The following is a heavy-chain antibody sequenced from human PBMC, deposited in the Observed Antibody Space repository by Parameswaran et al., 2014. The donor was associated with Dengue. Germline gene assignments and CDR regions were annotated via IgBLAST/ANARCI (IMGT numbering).Heavy chain of an antibody. V-gene: IGHV3-7*03. D-gene: IGHD3-10*02. CDR2: IKQDGSEK. Sequence: RWIRQPPGKGLEWVANIKQDGSEKYYVDSVKGRFTISRDNAKNSLYLQMNSLRAEDTAVYYCAREGSRYYYVPPDPWGQGTLVTVSS. J-gene: IGHJ5*02. CDR3: AREGSRYYYVPPDP.